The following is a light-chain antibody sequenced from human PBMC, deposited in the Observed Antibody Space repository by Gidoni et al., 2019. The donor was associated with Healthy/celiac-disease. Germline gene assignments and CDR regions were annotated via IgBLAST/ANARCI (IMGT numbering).Light chain of an antibody. J-gene: IGKJ5*01. Sequence: DIVLPQSPATLSLSPGERATLSCRASQSVSSYLAWYQQKPGQAPRLLIYDASNRATGIPARFSGSGSGTDFTLTISSLEPEDFAVYYCQQRSNWPIAFGPGTRLEIK. CDR1: QSVSSY. CDR3: QQRSNWPIA. V-gene: IGKV3-11*01. CDR2: DAS.